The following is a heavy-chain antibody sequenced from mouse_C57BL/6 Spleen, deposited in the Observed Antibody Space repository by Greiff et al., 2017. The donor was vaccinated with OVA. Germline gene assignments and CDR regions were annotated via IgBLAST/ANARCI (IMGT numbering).Heavy chain of an antibody. J-gene: IGHJ1*03. Sequence: QVQLKQSGAELVKPGASVKISCKASGYAFSSYWMNWVKQRPGKGLEWIGQIYPGDGDTNYNGKFKGKATLTADKSSSTAYMQLSSLTSEDSAVYFCAREGVITTVVADWYFDVWGTGTTVTVSS. D-gene: IGHD1-1*01. CDR3: AREGVITTVVADWYFDV. CDR2: IYPGDGDT. V-gene: IGHV1-80*01. CDR1: GYAFSSYW.